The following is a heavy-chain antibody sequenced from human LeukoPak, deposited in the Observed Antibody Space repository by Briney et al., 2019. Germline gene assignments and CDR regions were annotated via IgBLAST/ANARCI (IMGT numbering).Heavy chain of an antibody. D-gene: IGHD2-15*01. CDR1: GFTFSSYS. CDR2: ISSTSDPI. Sequence: GGSLRLSCEASGFTFSSYSMNWVRQAPGRGLEWLSYISSTSDPIYYADSVKGRFTISRDNAKNSVYLQMNSLRAEDTAVYYCARSSGDPCLDDWGHGTLVTVSS. CDR3: ARSSGDPCLDD. J-gene: IGHJ4*01. V-gene: IGHV3-48*01.